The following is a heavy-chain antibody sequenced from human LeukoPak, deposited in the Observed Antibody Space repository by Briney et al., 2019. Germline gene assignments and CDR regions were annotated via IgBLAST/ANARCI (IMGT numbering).Heavy chain of an antibody. V-gene: IGHV3-72*01. CDR2: SRNRENKYTT. CDR1: GSTFSDHH. CDR3: VRLGYIRPEGHYFDC. Sequence: GGSLRLSCAASGSTFSDHHMEWVRQAPGKGLEWVGRSRNRENKYTTEYAASVKGRFKISRDESKNSLYLQMNSLKTEDSAVYYCVRLGYIRPEGHYFDCWGQGTLVTVSS. D-gene: IGHD5-12*01. J-gene: IGHJ4*02.